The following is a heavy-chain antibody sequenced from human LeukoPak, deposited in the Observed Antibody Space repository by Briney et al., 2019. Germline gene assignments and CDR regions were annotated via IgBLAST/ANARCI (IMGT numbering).Heavy chain of an antibody. CDR3: ARDMDSGPDFFDY. Sequence: ASVKVSCKASGYTFTDYYMHWVRQAPGQGLEWMGWINPHSGGTDHAQKFQGSVTMTRDTSISTAYMELSRLRSDDTAVYYCARDMDSGPDFFDYWGLGTLVTVSS. D-gene: IGHD1-26*01. CDR1: GYTFTDYY. J-gene: IGHJ4*02. V-gene: IGHV1-2*02. CDR2: INPHSGGT.